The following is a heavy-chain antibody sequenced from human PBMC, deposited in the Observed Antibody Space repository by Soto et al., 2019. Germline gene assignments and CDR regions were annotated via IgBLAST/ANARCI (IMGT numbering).Heavy chain of an antibody. Sequence: ASVKVSCKASGYTFTSYYMHWVRQAPGQGLEWMGIINPSGGSTSYAQKFQGRVTITADKSTSTAYMELSSLRSEDTAVYYCARAPPTILYCSGGSCPPHYGMDVWGQGTTVTVSS. D-gene: IGHD2-15*01. CDR3: ARAPPTILYCSGGSCPPHYGMDV. CDR2: INPSGGST. J-gene: IGHJ6*02. CDR1: GYTFTSYY. V-gene: IGHV1-46*01.